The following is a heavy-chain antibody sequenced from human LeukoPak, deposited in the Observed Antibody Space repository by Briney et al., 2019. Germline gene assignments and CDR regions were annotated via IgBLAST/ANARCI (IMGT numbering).Heavy chain of an antibody. D-gene: IGHD6-19*01. J-gene: IGHJ1*01. Sequence: ASVKVSCKASGYIFTNYDINWVRQAPGQGLEWMGWMSPNSGNTGYAQKFQDRVTMTKNISIGTAYIELSRLRSDDTDMYYCARGLRSGRRYFMGLWGQGTRVTVSS. CDR1: GYIFTNYD. CDR3: ARGLRSGRRYFMGL. V-gene: IGHV1-8*01. CDR2: MSPNSGNT.